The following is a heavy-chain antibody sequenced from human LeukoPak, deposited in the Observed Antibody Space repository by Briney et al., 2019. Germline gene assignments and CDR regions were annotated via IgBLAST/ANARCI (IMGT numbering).Heavy chain of an antibody. CDR3: ARERSSSGGHNWFDP. V-gene: IGHV4-39*07. CDR1: GGYIITICHY. Sequence: SDTLYLNCTVPGGYIITICHYCGWIRHPPWTVLECFVIIYYTGVTSTNPFFRSRMSISVDTSKNQFSLNLTSVTAADAAVYYCARERSSSGGHNWFDPWGQGTLVTVSS. CDR2: IYYTGVT. J-gene: IGHJ5*02. D-gene: IGHD2-15*01.